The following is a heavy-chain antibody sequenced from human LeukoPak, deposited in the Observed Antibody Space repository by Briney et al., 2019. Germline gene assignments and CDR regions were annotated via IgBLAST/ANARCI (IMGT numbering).Heavy chain of an antibody. Sequence: SETLSLTCTVSGGSISSSSYYWDWIRQPPGKGLEWIGSIYYRGSTYYNPSLKSRVTISVDTSKNQFSLKLSSVTAADTAVYYCAKERADIVATMTEFDYWGQGTLVTVSS. V-gene: IGHV4-39*02. CDR1: GGSISSSSYY. CDR3: AKERADIVATMTEFDY. CDR2: IYYRGST. J-gene: IGHJ4*02. D-gene: IGHD5-12*01.